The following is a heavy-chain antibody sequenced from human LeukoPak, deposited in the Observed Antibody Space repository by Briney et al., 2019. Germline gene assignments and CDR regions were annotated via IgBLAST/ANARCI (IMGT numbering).Heavy chain of an antibody. CDR2: MNPNSGNT. V-gene: IGHV1-8*01. CDR3: ARNKRVLMPRAFDI. CDR1: GYTFTSYD. D-gene: IGHD6-6*01. J-gene: IGHJ3*02. Sequence: ASVKVSCKASGYTFTSYDINWVRQATGQGLEWMGWMNPNSGNTGYAQKFQGRVTMTRNTSISTAYMELSSLRSEDTAVYYCARNKRVLMPRAFDIWGQGTMVTVSS.